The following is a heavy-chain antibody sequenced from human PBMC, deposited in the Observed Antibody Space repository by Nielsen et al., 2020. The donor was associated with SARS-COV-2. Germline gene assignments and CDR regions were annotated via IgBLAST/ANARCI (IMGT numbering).Heavy chain of an antibody. J-gene: IGHJ5*02. Sequence: ETLSLTCGVFGGSFSSYYWSWIRQSPEKGLEWIGEINRDGSTIYNPSLEGRVSISLDTSKYYFFLELTSVTAADTAVYYCARGSLSSTVTNNWFDPWGQGTLVTVTS. CDR1: GGSFSSYY. D-gene: IGHD4-17*01. CDR3: ARGSLSSTVTNNWFDP. CDR2: INRDGST. V-gene: IGHV4-34*01.